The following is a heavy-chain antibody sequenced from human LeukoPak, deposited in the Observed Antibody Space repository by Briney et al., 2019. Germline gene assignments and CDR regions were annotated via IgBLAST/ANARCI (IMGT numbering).Heavy chain of an antibody. V-gene: IGHV1-2*04. CDR2: INPNSGGT. CDR3: ARSRDGDYYGMDV. Sequence: GASVKVSCKASGYTFTGYYMHWVRQAPGQGLEWMGWINPNSGGTNYAQKFQGWVTMTRDTSISTAYKELSRLRSDDTAVYYCARSRDGDYYGMDVWGKGTTVTVSS. CDR1: GYTFTGYY. J-gene: IGHJ6*04. D-gene: IGHD4-17*01.